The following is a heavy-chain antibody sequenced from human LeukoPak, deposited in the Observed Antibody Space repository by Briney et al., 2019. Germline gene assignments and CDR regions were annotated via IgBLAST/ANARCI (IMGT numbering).Heavy chain of an antibody. J-gene: IGHJ4*02. CDR2: IYYSGST. V-gene: IGHV4-39*01. D-gene: IGHD6-19*01. CDR3: ARRGAVAGKTFDY. Sequence: PSETLSLTCTVSGGSISSSSYYWGWIRQPPGKGLEWIGSIYYSGSTYYNPSLKSRVTISVDTSKNQFSLKLSSVTAAETAVYYCARRGAVAGKTFDYWGQGTLVTVSS. CDR1: GGSISSSSYY.